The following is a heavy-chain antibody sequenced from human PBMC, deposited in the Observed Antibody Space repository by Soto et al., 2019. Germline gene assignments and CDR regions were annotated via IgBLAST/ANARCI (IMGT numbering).Heavy chain of an antibody. CDR3: SNFYYDILTGYPNY. D-gene: IGHD3-9*01. CDR1: GFTFSSYA. CDR2: ISGSGGST. J-gene: IGHJ4*02. V-gene: IGHV3-23*01. Sequence: EVQLLESGGGLVQPGGSLRLSCAASGFTFSSYAMSWVRQAPGKGLEWVSAISGSGGSTYYADSVKGRFTISRDNSKNTLYLQMNSLRAEDTAVYYCSNFYYDILTGYPNYWGQGTLVTFSS.